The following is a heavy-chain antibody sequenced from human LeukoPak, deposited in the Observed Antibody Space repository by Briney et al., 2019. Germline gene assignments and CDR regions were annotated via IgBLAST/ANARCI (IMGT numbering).Heavy chain of an antibody. J-gene: IGHJ4*02. D-gene: IGHD4-23*01. CDR2: IIPILGIA. Sequence: SVKVSCKASGYTFTDHYMHWVRQAPGQGLEWMGRIIPILGIANYAQKFQGRVTITADKSTSTAYMELSSLRSEDTAVYYCARVPFGGYYFDYWGQGTLVTVSS. CDR1: GYTFTDHY. CDR3: ARVPFGGYYFDY. V-gene: IGHV1-69*04.